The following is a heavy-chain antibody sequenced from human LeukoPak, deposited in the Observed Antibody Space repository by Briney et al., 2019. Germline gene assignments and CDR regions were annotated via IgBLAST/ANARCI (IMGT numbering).Heavy chain of an antibody. Sequence: SETLSLTCAVSGYSISSGYYWSWIRQPPGKGLEWIGEINHSGSTNYNPSLKSRVTISVDTSKNQFSLKLSSVTAADTAVYYCARGNGYGFLNWFDPWGQGTLVTVSS. CDR1: GYSISSGYY. J-gene: IGHJ5*02. D-gene: IGHD5-18*01. V-gene: IGHV4-34*01. CDR2: INHSGST. CDR3: ARGNGYGFLNWFDP.